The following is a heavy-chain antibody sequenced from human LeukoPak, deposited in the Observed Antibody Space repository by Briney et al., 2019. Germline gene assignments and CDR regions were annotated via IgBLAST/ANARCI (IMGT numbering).Heavy chain of an antibody. Sequence: PSETLSLTCTVSGGSISSYYWSWIRQPPGKGLEWIGYIYDSVFTKYNPSLKSRVTISVDTSKSQFSLRLSSVTAADTAVYYCAKVMSGYSSSWGGWFDPWGQGTLVTVSS. CDR1: GGSISSYY. V-gene: IGHV4-59*08. D-gene: IGHD6-13*01. J-gene: IGHJ5*02. CDR3: AKVMSGYSSSWGGWFDP. CDR2: IYDSVFT.